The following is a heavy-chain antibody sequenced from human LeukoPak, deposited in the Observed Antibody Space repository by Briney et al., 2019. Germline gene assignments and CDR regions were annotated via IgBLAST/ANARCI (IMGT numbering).Heavy chain of an antibody. CDR3: ARGRITIFGVVPFFDY. V-gene: IGHV4-34*01. CDR2: INHSGST. CDR1: GGSFSGYY. D-gene: IGHD3-3*01. J-gene: IGHJ4*02. Sequence: PSETLSLTCAVYGGSFSGYYWSWIRQPPGKGLEWIGEINHSGSTNYNPSLKSRVTISVDTSKNQFSLKLSSVTAADTAVYYCARGRITIFGVVPFFDYWGQGTLVTVSS.